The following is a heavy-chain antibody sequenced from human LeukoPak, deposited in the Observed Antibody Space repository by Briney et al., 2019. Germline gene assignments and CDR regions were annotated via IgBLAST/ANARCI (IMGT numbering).Heavy chain of an antibody. Sequence: GGSLRLSCAASGFTFSTYAMSWVRQAPGKGLEWVSAISGSGGSTYYADSVKGRFTISRDNSKNTLYLQMNSLRAEDTAVYYCAKGNDILTGSPFDYWGQGTLVTVSS. J-gene: IGHJ4*02. CDR3: AKGNDILTGSPFDY. CDR2: ISGSGGST. CDR1: GFTFSTYA. V-gene: IGHV3-23*01. D-gene: IGHD3-9*01.